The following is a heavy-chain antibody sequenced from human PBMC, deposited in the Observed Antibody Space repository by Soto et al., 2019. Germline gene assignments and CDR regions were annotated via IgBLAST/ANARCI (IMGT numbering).Heavy chain of an antibody. D-gene: IGHD6-19*01. J-gene: IGHJ4*02. V-gene: IGHV4-31*03. CDR1: GGSISSGGYY. CDR3: ASQASGWYPDY. Sequence: QVQLQESGPGLVKPSQTLSLTCTVSGGSISSGGYYWSWLRQHPGKGLEWIGYIFDSGTTYNNPSLKSRVTISVDPSKSQFSLRLTSVTATDTAVYYCASQASGWYPDYWGQGTLVTVSS. CDR2: IFDSGTT.